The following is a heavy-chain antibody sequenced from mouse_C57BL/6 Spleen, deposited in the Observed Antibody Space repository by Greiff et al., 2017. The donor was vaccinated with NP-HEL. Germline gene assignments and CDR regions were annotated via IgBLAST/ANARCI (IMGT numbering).Heavy chain of an antibody. D-gene: IGHD2-4*01. CDR1: GYTFTSYW. CDR2: IDPSDSET. CDR3: ARIYYDYDGWFAY. J-gene: IGHJ3*01. Sequence: VQLQQSGAELVRPGSSVKLSCKASGYTFTSYWMHWVKQRPIQGLEWIGNIDPSDSETHYNQKFKDKATLTVDKSSSTAYMQRSSLTSEDSAVYYCARIYYDYDGWFAYWGQGTLVTVSA. V-gene: IGHV1-52*01.